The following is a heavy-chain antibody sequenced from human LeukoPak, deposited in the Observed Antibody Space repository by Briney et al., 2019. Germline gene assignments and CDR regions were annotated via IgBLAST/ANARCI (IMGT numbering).Heavy chain of an antibody. CDR1: GFTFSSYG. V-gene: IGHV3-30*18. CDR2: ISYDGSNK. D-gene: IGHD5-18*01. Sequence: PGGSLRLSCAASGFTFSSYGMHWIRQAPGKGLEWVAVISYDGSNKYYADSVKGRFTISRDNSKNTLYLQMNSLRAEDTAVYYCAKDYAAMGLGYFDYWGQGTLVTVSS. J-gene: IGHJ4*02. CDR3: AKDYAAMGLGYFDY.